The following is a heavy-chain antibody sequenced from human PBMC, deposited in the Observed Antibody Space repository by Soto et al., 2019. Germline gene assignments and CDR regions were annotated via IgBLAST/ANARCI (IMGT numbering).Heavy chain of an antibody. CDR3: ARDAVAAAPYYYGMDV. D-gene: IGHD6-13*01. V-gene: IGHV1-18*01. CDR2: ISAYNGNT. J-gene: IGHJ6*02. CDR1: GYTFTSYG. Sequence: GASVKVSCKASGYTFTSYGISWVRQAPGQGLEWMGWISAYNGNTNYAQKLQGRVTMTTDTSTSTAYMELRSLRSDDTAVYYCARDAVAAAPYYYGMDVWGQGTTVTVSS.